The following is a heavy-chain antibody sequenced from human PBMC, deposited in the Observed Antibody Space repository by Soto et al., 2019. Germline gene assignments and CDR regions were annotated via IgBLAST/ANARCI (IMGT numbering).Heavy chain of an antibody. Sequence: QVQLVQSGAEVKKPGASVRVSCKASGYSLRNYAFAWVRQAPGQGLEWMAWLSGYNGDTQYAPKFQGRVTLTTDTSTNTAYMDLRTLRSDDTAVYYCARVDSPSATRGGCDAWGQGTLVTVSS. D-gene: IGHD2-2*01. V-gene: IGHV1-18*01. CDR2: LSGYNGDT. CDR3: ARVDSPSATRGGCDA. CDR1: GYSLRNYA. J-gene: IGHJ5*02.